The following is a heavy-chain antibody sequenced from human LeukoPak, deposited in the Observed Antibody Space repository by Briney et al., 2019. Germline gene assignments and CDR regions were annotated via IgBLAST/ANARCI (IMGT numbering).Heavy chain of an antibody. CDR2: IGHAGDT. Sequence: PGGSLRLSCAASGFAFSSYDMHWVRQVSGKGLEWVSAIGHAGDTYYADSVKGRLTISRDNSKNMLFLQMNSLRAEDTAVYYCAKGPLYYYGDNAWFGPWGQGTLVTVSS. J-gene: IGHJ5*02. V-gene: IGHV3-13*01. CDR1: GFAFSSYD. D-gene: IGHD4-17*01. CDR3: AKGPLYYYGDNAWFGP.